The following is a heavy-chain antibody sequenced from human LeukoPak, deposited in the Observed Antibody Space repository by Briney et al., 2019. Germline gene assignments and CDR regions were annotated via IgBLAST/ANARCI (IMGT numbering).Heavy chain of an antibody. CDR1: GFRFDTSW. CDR2: IGPDGNEK. CDR3: ARALDY. J-gene: IGHJ4*02. Sequence: SGGSLRLSCAASGFRFDTSWMDWVRQAPGKGLEWVANIGPDGNEKYYADSVKGRFTISRDNAKSSLYLQMNGLRAEDTAVYFCARALDYWGQGTLLTVSS. V-gene: IGHV3-7*04.